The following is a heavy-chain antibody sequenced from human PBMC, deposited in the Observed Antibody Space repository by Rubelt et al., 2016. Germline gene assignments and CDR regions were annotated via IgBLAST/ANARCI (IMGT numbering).Heavy chain of an antibody. CDR1: GGSISAYY. V-gene: IGHV4-59*01. D-gene: IGHD1-1*01. CDR3: AGASTYNTLDY. J-gene: IGHJ4*02. CDR2: ISYSES. Sequence: QLQLQESGPGLVEPSETLSLTCTVSGGSISAYYWSWIRQSPGKGLEWLGYISYSESNYNPSLKSRVSMSVDTSKKQFSLKLGSVTAEDTAVYYWAGASTYNTLDYWGQGTLVTVSP.